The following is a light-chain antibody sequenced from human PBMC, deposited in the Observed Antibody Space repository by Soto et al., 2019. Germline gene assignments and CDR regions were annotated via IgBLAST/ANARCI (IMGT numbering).Light chain of an antibody. J-gene: IGKJ1*01. Sequence: EIVMTQSPATLSVSPGARATLSCRASQSVSSNLAWYQQKPGQAPRLLIYGPSTRATGIPARFSGSGSGTEFTLTISSLQSGDSAVYYCQQFNSWPGTFGQGTKVEIK. CDR3: QQFNSWPGT. V-gene: IGKV3-15*01. CDR1: QSVSSN. CDR2: GPS.